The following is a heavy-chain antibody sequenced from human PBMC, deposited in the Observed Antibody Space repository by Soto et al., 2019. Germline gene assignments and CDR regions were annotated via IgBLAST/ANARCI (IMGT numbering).Heavy chain of an antibody. V-gene: IGHV3-33*06. CDR3: AKARITMIVVP. Sequence: PGGSLRLSCAASGFTFSSYGMHWVRQAPGKGLEWVVVIWYDGGNKYYADSVKGRFTISRDNSKNTLYLQMNSLRAEDTAVYYCAKARITMIVVPWGQGTLVTVSS. J-gene: IGHJ5*02. D-gene: IGHD3-22*01. CDR2: IWYDGGNK. CDR1: GFTFSSYG.